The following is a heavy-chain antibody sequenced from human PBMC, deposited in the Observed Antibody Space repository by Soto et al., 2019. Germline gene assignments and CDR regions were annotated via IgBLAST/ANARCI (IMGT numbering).Heavy chain of an antibody. J-gene: IGHJ4*02. CDR1: GGTFSSYG. CDR3: AKDWSKEQWLVPEYFDY. CDR2: VSYDGSNK. D-gene: IGHD6-19*01. V-gene: IGHV3-30*18. Sequence: GGSLRLSCAASGGTFSSYGMHCVRKAPGKGLEWVAVVSYDGSNKYYADSVKGRFTISRDNSKNTLYLQMNSLRAEDTAVYYCAKDWSKEQWLVPEYFDYWGQGTLVTVSS.